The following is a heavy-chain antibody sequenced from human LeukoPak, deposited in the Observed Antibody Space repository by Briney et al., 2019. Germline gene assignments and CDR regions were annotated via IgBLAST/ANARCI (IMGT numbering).Heavy chain of an antibody. J-gene: IGHJ6*02. CDR3: ARYQPALYYYGMDV. V-gene: IGHV1-46*01. D-gene: IGHD2-2*01. Sequence: ASVKASCKASGYTFTSYGISWVRQAPGQGLEWMGIINPSGGSTSYAQKFQGRVTMTRDTSTSTVYMELSSLRSEDTAVYYCARYQPALYYYGMDVWGQGTTVTVSS. CDR2: INPSGGST. CDR1: GYTFTSYG.